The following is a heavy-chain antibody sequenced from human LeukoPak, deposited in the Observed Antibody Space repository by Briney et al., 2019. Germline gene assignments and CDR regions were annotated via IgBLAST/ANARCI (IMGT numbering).Heavy chain of an antibody. Sequence: GGSLRLSCAASGFTLSDYCMRWIRQAPGKGLEWVSAISGDGGNAYYADSVRGRFTISRDNSKNTLYMQMNSLRAEDTAVYYCAKDFRGVGYYFDYWGQGTLVTVSS. CDR3: AKDFRGVGYYFDY. J-gene: IGHJ4*02. CDR1: GFTLSDYC. V-gene: IGHV3-23*01. CDR2: ISGDGGNA. D-gene: IGHD3-16*01.